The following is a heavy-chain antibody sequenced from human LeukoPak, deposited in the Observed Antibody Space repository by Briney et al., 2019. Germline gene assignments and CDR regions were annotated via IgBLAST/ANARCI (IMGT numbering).Heavy chain of an antibody. D-gene: IGHD2/OR15-2a*01. CDR2: INQDGSEK. CDR3: TTFYSRLTDY. Sequence: GGSLRLSCAASGFTFNSYWISWVRQAPGKGLEWLTNINQDGSEKNYVDSVKGRFTISRDNAKNSLYLQMNSLRAEDTAVYYCTTFYSRLTDYWGQGTLVTVSS. CDR1: GFTFNSYW. J-gene: IGHJ4*02. V-gene: IGHV3-7*05.